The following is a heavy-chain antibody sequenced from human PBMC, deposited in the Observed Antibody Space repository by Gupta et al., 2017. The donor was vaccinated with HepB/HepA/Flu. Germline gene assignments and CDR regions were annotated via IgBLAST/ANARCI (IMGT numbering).Heavy chain of an antibody. CDR2: IYYSGST. CDR3: ATETARGGYYYYGMDV. Sequence: QLQLQESGPGLVKPSETLSLTCTVSGGSISSSSYYWGWIRQPPGKGLEWIGSIYYSGSTYYNPSLKSRVTISVDTSKNQFSLKLSSVTAADTAVYYCATETARGGYYYYGMDVWGQGTTVTVSS. CDR1: GGSISSSSYY. J-gene: IGHJ6*02. V-gene: IGHV4-39*01. D-gene: IGHD3-16*01.